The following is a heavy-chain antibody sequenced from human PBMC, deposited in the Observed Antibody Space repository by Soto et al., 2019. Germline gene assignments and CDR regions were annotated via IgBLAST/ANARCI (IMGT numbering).Heavy chain of an antibody. CDR2: IISSSSYI. CDR3: ARGYYGSGSLYDY. CDR1: GFTFSSYS. D-gene: IGHD3-10*01. V-gene: IGHV3-21*01. Sequence: GGSLRLSCAASGFTFSSYSMNWVRQAPGKGLEWVSSIISSSSYIYYADSVKGRFTISRDNAKNSLYLQMNSLRAEDTAVYYCARGYYGSGSLYDYWGQGTLVTVS. J-gene: IGHJ4*02.